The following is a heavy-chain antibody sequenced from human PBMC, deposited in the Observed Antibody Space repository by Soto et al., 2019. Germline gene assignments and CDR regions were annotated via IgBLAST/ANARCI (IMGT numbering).Heavy chain of an antibody. D-gene: IGHD5-18*01. Sequence: GGSLRLPCAASGFTFSNAWMNWVRQAPGKGLEWVGRIKSKTDGGTTDYAAPVKGRFTISRDDSKNTLYLQMNSLKTEDTAVYYCTTGYSYGLASDYFQHWGQGTLVTVSS. CDR1: GFTFSNAW. CDR3: TTGYSYGLASDYFQH. V-gene: IGHV3-15*07. CDR2: IKSKTDGGTT. J-gene: IGHJ1*01.